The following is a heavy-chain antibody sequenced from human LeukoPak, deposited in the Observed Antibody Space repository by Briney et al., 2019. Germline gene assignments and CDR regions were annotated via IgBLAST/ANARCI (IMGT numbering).Heavy chain of an antibody. CDR2: IIPILGIA. D-gene: IGHD3-9*01. CDR3: ARGVGILTGYYGPFDP. Sequence: SVKVSCKASGGTFSSYAISWVRQAPGQGLEWMGRIIPILGIANYAQKFQGRVTITADKSTSTAYMELSSLRSEDTAVYYCARGVGILTGYYGPFDPWGQGTLVTFSS. V-gene: IGHV1-69*04. CDR1: GGTFSSYA. J-gene: IGHJ5*02.